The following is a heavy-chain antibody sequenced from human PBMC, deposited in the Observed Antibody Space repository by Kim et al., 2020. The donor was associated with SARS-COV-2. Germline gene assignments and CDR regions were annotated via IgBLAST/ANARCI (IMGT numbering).Heavy chain of an antibody. Sequence: SETLSLTCTVSGGSISSYYWSWIRQPPGKGLEWIGYIYYSGSTNYNPSLKSRVTISVDTSKNQFSLKLSSVTAADTAVYYCARSITIFGGAGGAFDIWG. CDR3: ARSITIFGGAGGAFDI. D-gene: IGHD3-3*01. J-gene: IGHJ3*02. CDR2: IYYSGST. CDR1: GGSISSYY. V-gene: IGHV4-59*13.